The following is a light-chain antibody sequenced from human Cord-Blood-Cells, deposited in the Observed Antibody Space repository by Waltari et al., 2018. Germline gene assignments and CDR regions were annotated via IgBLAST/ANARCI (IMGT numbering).Light chain of an antibody. CDR1: QGISSY. J-gene: IGKJ2*01. CDR3: QQLNSYRYT. CDR2: AAS. V-gene: IGKV1-9*01. Sequence: DIQLTQSPSFLSASVGDRVTITCRASQGISSYLAWYQQKPGKAPKFLIYAASTLQSGVPSRFSGSGSGTEFTLTISSLQPEDFATYYCQQLNSYRYTFGQGTKLEIK.